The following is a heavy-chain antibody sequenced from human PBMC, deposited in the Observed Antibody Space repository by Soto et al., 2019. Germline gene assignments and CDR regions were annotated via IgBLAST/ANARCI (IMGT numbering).Heavy chain of an antibody. CDR2: IYSGGST. J-gene: IGHJ6*02. D-gene: IGHD3-10*01. Sequence: EVQLVESGGGLVQPGGSLRLSCAASGFTVSSNYMSWVRQAPGKGLEWVSVIYSGGSTYYADSVKGRFTISRDNSKNTLDLQMNSRRAEYTAVYYCARDFTYGSGSYIYYYGMDVWGQGTTVTVSS. CDR3: ARDFTYGSGSYIYYYGMDV. V-gene: IGHV3-66*01. CDR1: GFTVSSNY.